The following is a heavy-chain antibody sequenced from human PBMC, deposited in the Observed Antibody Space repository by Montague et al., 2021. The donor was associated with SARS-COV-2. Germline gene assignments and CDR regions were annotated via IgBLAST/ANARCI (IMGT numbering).Heavy chain of an antibody. D-gene: IGHD1-26*01. Sequence: PALVPTQTVTLICTFSGFSLKTPGMCVSWIRQPPGKALEWLARIDWDGDKDFSTSLKTRLTVSRDTSKNQAVLTMTNMDPGDTATYYCARTSPYSGSYKEFDYWGQGGLVTVSS. CDR3: ARTSPYSGSYKEFDY. CDR2: IDWDGDK. J-gene: IGHJ4*02. V-gene: IGHV2-70*11. CDR1: GFSLKTPGMC.